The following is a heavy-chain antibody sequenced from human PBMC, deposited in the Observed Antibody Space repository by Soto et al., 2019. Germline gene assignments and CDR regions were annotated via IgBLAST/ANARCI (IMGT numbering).Heavy chain of an antibody. CDR3: VRDGTKTLRDWFDP. CDR1: GASISGFY. V-gene: IGHV4-4*07. J-gene: IGHJ5*02. D-gene: IGHD1-1*01. Sequence: SETLSLTYTVSGASISGFYWSWIRKSAGKGLEWIGRIYATGTTDYNPSLKSRVMMSVDTSKKQFSLKLRSVTAADTAVYYCVRDGTKTLRDWFDPWGQGISVTVSS. CDR2: IYATGTT.